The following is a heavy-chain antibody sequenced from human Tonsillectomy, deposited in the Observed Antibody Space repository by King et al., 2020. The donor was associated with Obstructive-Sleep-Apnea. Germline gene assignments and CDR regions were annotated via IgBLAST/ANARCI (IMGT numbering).Heavy chain of an antibody. J-gene: IGHJ6*02. Sequence: EVQLVESGGGLVQPGGSLRLSCAASGFTFSSYWMSWVRQAPGKGLEWVANIKQDGSEKYYVDSVKGRFTISRDNAKNSLYLQMNSLRAEDTAVYYCATASFPLTTVVTPDGDDYYYYGMDVWGQGTTVTVSS. CDR3: ATASFPLTTVVTPDGDDYYYYGMDV. D-gene: IGHD4-23*01. CDR1: GFTFSSYW. V-gene: IGHV3-7*01. CDR2: IKQDGSEK.